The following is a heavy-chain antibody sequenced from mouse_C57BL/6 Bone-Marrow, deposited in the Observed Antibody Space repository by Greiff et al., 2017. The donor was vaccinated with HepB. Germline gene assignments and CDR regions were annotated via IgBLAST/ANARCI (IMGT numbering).Heavy chain of an antibody. Sequence: VQLQQPGAELVKPGASVKLSCKASGYTFTSYWMQWVKQRTGQGLEWIGEIDPSDSYTNYNQKFKGKATLTVDTSSSTAYMQLSSLTSDDSAVYYCAYYSNSFFAYWGPGTLVTVSA. CDR1: GYTFTSYW. CDR3: AYYSNSFFAY. V-gene: IGHV1-50*01. D-gene: IGHD2-5*01. CDR2: IDPSDSYT. J-gene: IGHJ3*01.